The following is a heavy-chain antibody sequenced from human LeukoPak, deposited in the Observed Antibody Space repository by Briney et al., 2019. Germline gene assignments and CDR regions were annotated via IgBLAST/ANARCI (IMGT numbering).Heavy chain of an antibody. CDR3: AREFNNNWPFDY. CDR2: INPNSGGT. V-gene: IGHV1-2*06. Sequence: GASVKASSKASGYTFTGYFMHWVRQAPGQGLEWRGRINPNSGGTDYAQKFQGRVTMTRDTSINTAYMELSRLRSDDTTVYYCAREFNNNWPFDYWGQGTLVTVS. D-gene: IGHD1-1*01. CDR1: GYTFTGYF. J-gene: IGHJ4*02.